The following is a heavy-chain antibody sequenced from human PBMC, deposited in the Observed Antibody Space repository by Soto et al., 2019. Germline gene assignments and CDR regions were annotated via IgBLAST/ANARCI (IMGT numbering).Heavy chain of an antibody. D-gene: IGHD3-10*01. V-gene: IGHV4-59*01. CDR1: GGSISRYY. J-gene: IGHJ4*02. CDR3: ARRYGEFNFDF. CDR2: IYYSGST. Sequence: SETLSLTCTVSGGSISRYYWSWIRQHPGKGLEWIGYIYYSGSTYYNPSLKSRVTISVDTSKNQFSLKLSSVTAADTAVYYCARRYGEFNFDFWGQG.